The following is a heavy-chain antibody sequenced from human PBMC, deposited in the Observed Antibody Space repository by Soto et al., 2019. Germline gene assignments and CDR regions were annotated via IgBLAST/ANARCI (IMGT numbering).Heavy chain of an antibody. D-gene: IGHD6-13*01. J-gene: IGHJ6*02. CDR1: GFTFSSYA. Sequence: PGGSLRLSCAASGFTFSSYAMSWVRQAPGKGLEWVSAISGSGGSTYYADSVKGRFTISRDNSKNTLYLQMNSLRAEDTAVYYCAKVRSSSWPANPNVDDYYYYYGMEVWGQGTTVTVSS. V-gene: IGHV3-23*01. CDR3: AKVRSSSWPANPNVDDYYYYYGMEV. CDR2: ISGSGGST.